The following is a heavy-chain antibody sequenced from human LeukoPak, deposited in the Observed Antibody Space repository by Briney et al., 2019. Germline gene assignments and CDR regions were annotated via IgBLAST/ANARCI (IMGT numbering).Heavy chain of an antibody. V-gene: IGHV4-39*07. J-gene: IGHJ4*02. CDR1: GGSISTSNYY. Sequence: SETLSLTCTVSGGSISTSNYYWGWIRQPPGKGLEWIGSIYHSGSTYYNPSLKSRVTISVDTSKNQFSLKLSSVTAADTAVYYCARVLKGRAPFDYWGQGTLVTVSS. CDR3: ARVLKGRAPFDY. CDR2: IYHSGST.